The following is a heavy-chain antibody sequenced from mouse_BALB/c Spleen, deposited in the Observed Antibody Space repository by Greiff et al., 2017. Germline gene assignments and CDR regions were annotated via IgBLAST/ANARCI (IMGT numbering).Heavy chain of an antibody. J-gene: IGHJ3*01. CDR3: ARHRTGTSLFAY. V-gene: IGHV5-6*01. D-gene: IGHD4-1*01. CDR2: ISSGGSYT. CDR1: GFTFSSYG. Sequence: EVQLVESGGDLVKPGGSLKLSCAASGFTFSSYGMSWVRQTPDKRLEWVATISSGGSYTYYPDSVKGRFTISRDNAKNTLYLQMSSLKSEDTAMYYCARHRTGTSLFAYWGQGTLVTVSA.